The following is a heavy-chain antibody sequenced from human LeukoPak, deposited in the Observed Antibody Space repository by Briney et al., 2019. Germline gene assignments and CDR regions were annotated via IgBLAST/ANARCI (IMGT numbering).Heavy chain of an antibody. J-gene: IGHJ4*02. Sequence: GGSLRLSCTASGFTFTNDFMTWVRQAPGKGLEWVSYISSSGSTIYYADSVKGRFTISRDNAKNSLYLQMNSLRAEDTAVYYCARESGTNYSPLDYWGQGTLVTVSS. CDR3: ARESGTNYSPLDY. CDR2: ISSSGSTI. D-gene: IGHD1-1*01. V-gene: IGHV3-11*04. CDR1: GFTFTNDF.